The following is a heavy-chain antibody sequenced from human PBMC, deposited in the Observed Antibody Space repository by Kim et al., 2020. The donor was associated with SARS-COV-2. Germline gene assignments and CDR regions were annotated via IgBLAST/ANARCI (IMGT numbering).Heavy chain of an antibody. CDR1: GYTFTSYY. Sequence: ASVKVSCKASGYTFTSYYMHWVRQAPGQGLEWMGIINPSGGSTSYAQKFQGRVTMTRDTSTSTVYMELSSLRSEDTAVYYCARDGYNYSEPYYYYGMDVWGQGTTVTVSS. CDR3: ARDGYNYSEPYYYYGMDV. CDR2: INPSGGST. V-gene: IGHV1-46*01. J-gene: IGHJ6*02. D-gene: IGHD5-12*01.